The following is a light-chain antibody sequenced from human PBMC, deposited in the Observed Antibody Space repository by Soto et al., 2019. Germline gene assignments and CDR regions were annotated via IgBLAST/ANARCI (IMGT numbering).Light chain of an antibody. CDR3: QQRSNLPPT. V-gene: IGKV3-11*01. Sequence: EIVLTQSPATLSLSPGERATLSCRASQSVSSYLAWYQQKPGQAPRLLIYDASNRATGIPARFSGSGSGTDFTLTISSLEPEDFAVYYCQQRSNLPPTFGQGTKVELK. J-gene: IGKJ1*01. CDR2: DAS. CDR1: QSVSSY.